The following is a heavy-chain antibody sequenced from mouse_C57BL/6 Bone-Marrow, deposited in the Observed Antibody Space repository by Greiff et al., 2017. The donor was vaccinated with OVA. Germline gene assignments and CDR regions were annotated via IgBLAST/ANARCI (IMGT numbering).Heavy chain of an antibody. V-gene: IGHV14-4*01. CDR3: TTSFYYCT. CDR2: IDPENGDT. Sequence: VQLQQSGAELVRPGASVKLSCTASGFNIKDDYMHWVKQRPEQGLEWIGWIDPENGDTEYASKFQGKATITADTSSNTAYLQLSSLTSEDTAVYYCTTSFYYCTGGQGTTLTVSS. J-gene: IGHJ2*01. D-gene: IGHD2-1*01. CDR1: GFNIKDDY.